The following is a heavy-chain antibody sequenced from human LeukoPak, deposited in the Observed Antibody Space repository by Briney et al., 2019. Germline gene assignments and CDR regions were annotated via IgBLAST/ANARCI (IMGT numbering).Heavy chain of an antibody. J-gene: IGHJ4*02. CDR3: ARDDAVRGTFDY. V-gene: IGHV3-21*01. Sequence: GGSLRLSCAASGFTFSSYSMNWVRQAPGKGLEWVSCISSSSYIYYADSVKGRFTISRDNAKNSLYLQMNSLRAEDTAVYYCARDDAVRGTFDYWGQGTLVTVSS. CDR1: GFTFSSYS. CDR2: ISSSSYI. D-gene: IGHD3-16*01.